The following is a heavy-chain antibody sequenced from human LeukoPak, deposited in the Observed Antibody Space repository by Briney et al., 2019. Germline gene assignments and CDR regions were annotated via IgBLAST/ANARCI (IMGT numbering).Heavy chain of an antibody. V-gene: IGHV1-18*01. CDR1: GYTFTSYG. D-gene: IGHD6-19*01. CDR3: AREGGIAVAGTTEFDY. Sequence: VASVKVSCKASGYTFTSYGISWVRQAPGQGLEWMGWISAYNGNTNYAQKLQGRVTMTTDTSTSTAYMELRSLRSDDTAVYYCAREGGIAVAGTTEFDYWGQGTLVTVSS. J-gene: IGHJ4*02. CDR2: ISAYNGNT.